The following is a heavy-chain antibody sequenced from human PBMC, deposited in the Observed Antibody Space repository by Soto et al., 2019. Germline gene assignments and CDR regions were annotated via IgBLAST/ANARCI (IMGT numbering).Heavy chain of an antibody. CDR3: AREGIPTVTRSGYYFDY. CDR2: IYYSGST. CDR1: GGSISSGGYY. J-gene: IGHJ4*02. Sequence: QVQLQESGPGLVKPSQTLSLTCTVSGGSISSGGYYWSWIRQHPGKGLEWIGYIYYSGSTYYNPSLKSRVTTSVDTSKNQFSLKLSSVTAADTAVYYCAREGIPTVTRSGYYFDYWGQGTLVTVSS. V-gene: IGHV4-31*03. D-gene: IGHD4-17*01.